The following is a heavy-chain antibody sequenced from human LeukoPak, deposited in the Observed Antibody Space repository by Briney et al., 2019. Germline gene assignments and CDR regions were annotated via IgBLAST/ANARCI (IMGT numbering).Heavy chain of an antibody. CDR3: AKGPRAYSSSPTYYFDS. J-gene: IGHJ4*02. CDR1: GFTFSSYG. CDR2: IRYDGSNK. V-gene: IGHV3-30*02. D-gene: IGHD6-6*01. Sequence: GGSLRLSCGAPGFTFSSYGMQWVRQAPGKGLEWVAFIRYDGSNKYYADSVKGRFTISRDNSKNRLHLQMNSLRAEDTAVYYCAKGPRAYSSSPTYYFDSWGQGTLVTVSS.